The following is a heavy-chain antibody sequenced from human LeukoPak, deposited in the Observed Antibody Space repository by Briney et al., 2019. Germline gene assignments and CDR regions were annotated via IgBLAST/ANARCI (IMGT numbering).Heavy chain of an antibody. V-gene: IGHV1-18*01. J-gene: IGHJ5*02. CDR2: ISAYNGDT. CDR3: ARDGQWELRPGWFDP. Sequence: ASVKVSCKASGYTFTSYGISWVRQAPGQGLEWMGWISAYNGDTNYAQKLQGRVTMTTDTSTSTAYMELRSLRSDDTAVYYCARDGQWELRPGWFDPWGQGTLVTVSS. D-gene: IGHD1-26*01. CDR1: GYTFTSYG.